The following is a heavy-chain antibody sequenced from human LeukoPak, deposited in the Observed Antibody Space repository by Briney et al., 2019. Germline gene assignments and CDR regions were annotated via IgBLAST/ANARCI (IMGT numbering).Heavy chain of an antibody. CDR3: ARGQQLVSFDY. CDR2: IIPIFGTA. CDR1: GGTFSSYA. J-gene: IGHJ4*02. V-gene: IGHV1-69*05. Sequence: ASVEVSCKASGGTFSSYAISWVRQAPGQGLEWMGGIIPIFGTANYAQKFQGRVTITTDESTSTAYMELSSLRSEDTAVYYCARGQQLVSFDYWGQGTLVTVSS. D-gene: IGHD6-6*01.